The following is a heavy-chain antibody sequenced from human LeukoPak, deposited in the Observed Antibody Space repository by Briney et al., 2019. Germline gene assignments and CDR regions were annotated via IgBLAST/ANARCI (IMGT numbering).Heavy chain of an antibody. J-gene: IGHJ1*01. V-gene: IGHV1-2*02. CDR2: IKPYNGGT. D-gene: IGHD4-17*01. CDR1: GYTFSDYD. CDR3: AREPYRYGVC. Sequence: ASVKDSFQTSGYTFSDYDIHWVRQAPGQGLEWMGWIKPYNGGTKYAHKFQGRVTLTSDTSITTAYMELSSLTPDDTALYFCAREPYRYGVCWGPGTLVAVSS.